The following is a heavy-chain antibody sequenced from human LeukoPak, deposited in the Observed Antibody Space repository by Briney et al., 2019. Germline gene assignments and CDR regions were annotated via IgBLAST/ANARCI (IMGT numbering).Heavy chain of an antibody. CDR2: IKQDGSEK. D-gene: IGHD3-9*01. CDR1: GFTFSDFY. Sequence: PGGSLRLSCAASGFTFSDFYMTWIRQAPGKGLEWVANIKQDGSEKYYVDSVKGRFTISRDNAKNSLYLQMNSLRAEDTAVYYCARVFDWLLDYWGQGTLVTVSS. V-gene: IGHV3-7*01. CDR3: ARVFDWLLDY. J-gene: IGHJ4*02.